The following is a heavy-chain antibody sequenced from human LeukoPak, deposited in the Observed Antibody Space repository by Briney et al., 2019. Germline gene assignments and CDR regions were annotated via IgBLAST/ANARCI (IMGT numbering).Heavy chain of an antibody. J-gene: IGHJ4*02. CDR3: AKTTTGYGSGRFPGWPVDY. D-gene: IGHD6-19*01. CDR2: IFGSGGST. V-gene: IGHV3-23*01. Sequence: GGSLRLSCAASGFTFSSYAMYWVRQAPGKGLEWVSGIFGSGGSTHYADSVKGRFTISRDNSKNTVYLQMNSLRAEDTAVYYCAKTTTGYGSGRFPGWPVDYWGQGTLVTVSS. CDR1: GFTFSSYA.